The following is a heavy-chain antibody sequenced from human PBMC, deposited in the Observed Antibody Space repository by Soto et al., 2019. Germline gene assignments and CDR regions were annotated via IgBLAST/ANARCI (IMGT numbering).Heavy chain of an antibody. Sequence: VLLEQSGPEVKTPGASVNVSCKASGYSFNNYGLAWVRQAPGQGLEWLGWIGPYNLNANYAQKFQGRVTVTTDSSTRTAYMELRSLRSDDTAVYYCARDIYERPEGAAIRHWFDPWGQGTLVTVSS. CDR1: GYSFNNYG. CDR2: IGPYNLNA. J-gene: IGHJ5*02. CDR3: ARDIYERPEGAAIRHWFDP. V-gene: IGHV1-18*04. D-gene: IGHD2-2*01.